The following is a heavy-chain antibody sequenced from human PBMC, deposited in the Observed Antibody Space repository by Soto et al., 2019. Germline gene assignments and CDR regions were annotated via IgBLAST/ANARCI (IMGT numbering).Heavy chain of an antibody. CDR2: IIPIFGTA. V-gene: IGHV1-69*13. Sequence: ASVKVSCKASGGTFSSYAISWVRQAPGQGLEWMGGIIPIFGTANYAQKFQGRVTITADESTSTAYMELSSLRSEDTAVYYCAGNYDSSGYYYGPFDYWGQGTLVTVFS. CDR1: GGTFSSYA. D-gene: IGHD3-22*01. CDR3: AGNYDSSGYYYGPFDY. J-gene: IGHJ4*02.